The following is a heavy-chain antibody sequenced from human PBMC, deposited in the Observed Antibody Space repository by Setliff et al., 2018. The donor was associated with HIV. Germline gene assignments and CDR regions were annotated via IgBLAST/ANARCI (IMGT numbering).Heavy chain of an antibody. CDR1: GDPLFIGGYY. V-gene: IGHV4-31*03. D-gene: IGHD1-26*01. CDR2: IYHTGKT. Sequence: KPSETLSLTCTVSGDPLFIGGYYWSWLRQHPGGGLEWIGYIYHTGKTYYNPSLQSRISMSLDMSQNQFSPKLTSVTAADTAVYYCAKEGNSVDNWLDPWGPGTLVTVSS. J-gene: IGHJ5*02. CDR3: AKEGNSVDNWLDP.